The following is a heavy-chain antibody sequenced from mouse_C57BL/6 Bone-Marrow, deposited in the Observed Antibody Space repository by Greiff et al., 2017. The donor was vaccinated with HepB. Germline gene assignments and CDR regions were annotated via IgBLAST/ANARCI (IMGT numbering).Heavy chain of an antibody. D-gene: IGHD2-5*01. J-gene: IGHJ3*01. Sequence: VQLQQSGPELVKPGASVKISCKASGYTFTDYYMNWVKQSHGKSLEWIGDINPNNGGTSYNQKFKGKATLTVDKSSSTAYMELRSLTSEDSAVYYCYSKGGFAYWGQGTLVTVSA. CDR1: GYTFTDYY. CDR3: YSKGGFAY. V-gene: IGHV1-26*01. CDR2: INPNNGGT.